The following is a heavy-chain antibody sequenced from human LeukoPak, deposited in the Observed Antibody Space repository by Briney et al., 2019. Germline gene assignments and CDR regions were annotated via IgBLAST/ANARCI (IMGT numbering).Heavy chain of an antibody. Sequence: GASVRVSCKSSGYTFTAYYMHWVRQAPGQGLEWMGWINLNGGGTNYAQKFQGRVTMTRDTSISTAYMELSRLRSDDTAVYYCAIGDIVVVPAATKLDYWGQGTLVTVSS. D-gene: IGHD2-2*01. CDR2: INLNGGGT. V-gene: IGHV1-2*02. J-gene: IGHJ4*02. CDR3: AIGDIVVVPAATKLDY. CDR1: GYTFTAYY.